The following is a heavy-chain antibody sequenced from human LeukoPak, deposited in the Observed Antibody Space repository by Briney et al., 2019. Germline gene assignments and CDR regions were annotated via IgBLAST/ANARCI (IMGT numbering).Heavy chain of an antibody. V-gene: IGHV3-30*18. CDR1: GFTFSSYD. D-gene: IGHD3-22*01. J-gene: IGHJ4*02. CDR3: AKSWCYDSSGYYPFDY. CDR2: ISYDGNDK. Sequence: GGSLRLSCAASGFTFSSYDMHWVRQAPGKGLEWVAVISYDGNDKHYADSVKGRFTISRDNSKNTLYPQMNSLRVEDTAVYYCAKSWCYDSSGYYPFDYWGQGTLVTVSS.